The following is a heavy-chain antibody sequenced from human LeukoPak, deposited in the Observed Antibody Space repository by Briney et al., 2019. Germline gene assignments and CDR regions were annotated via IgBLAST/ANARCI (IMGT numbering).Heavy chain of an antibody. Sequence: GGPLRLSCAASGFTFSDYYMSWIRQAPGKGLEWVSYISSSSSYTNYADSVKGRFTISRDNAKNSLYLQMNGLRAEDTAVYYCARARGRSSHHDYWGQGTLVTVSS. CDR3: ARARGRSSHHDY. J-gene: IGHJ4*02. D-gene: IGHD6-13*01. V-gene: IGHV3-11*05. CDR2: ISSSSSYT. CDR1: GFTFSDYY.